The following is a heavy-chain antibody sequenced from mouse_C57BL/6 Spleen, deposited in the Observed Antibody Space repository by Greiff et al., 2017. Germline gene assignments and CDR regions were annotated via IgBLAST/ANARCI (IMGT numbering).Heavy chain of an antibody. V-gene: IGHV5-17*01. CDR2: ISSGSSTI. J-gene: IGHJ2*01. CDR1: GFTFSDYG. CDR3: ARLYSNYGDY. Sequence: EVKLMESGGGLVKPGGSLKLSCAASGFTFSDYGMHWVRQAPEKGLEWVAYISSGSSTIYYADTVKGRFTISRDNAKNTLFLQMTSLRSEDTAMYYCARLYSNYGDYWGQGTTLTVSS. D-gene: IGHD2-5*01.